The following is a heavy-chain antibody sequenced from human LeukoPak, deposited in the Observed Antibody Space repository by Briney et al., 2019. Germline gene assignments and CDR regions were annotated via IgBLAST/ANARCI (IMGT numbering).Heavy chain of an antibody. Sequence: SETLSLTCAVYGGSFSGYYWSWIRQPPGKGLEWIGEINHSGSTNYNPSLKSRATISVDTSKNQFSLKLSPVTAADTAVYYCARVVRGHYDSSGYYSDYWGQGTLVTVSS. CDR2: INHSGST. CDR1: GGSFSGYY. D-gene: IGHD3-22*01. CDR3: ARVVRGHYDSSGYYSDY. V-gene: IGHV4-34*01. J-gene: IGHJ4*02.